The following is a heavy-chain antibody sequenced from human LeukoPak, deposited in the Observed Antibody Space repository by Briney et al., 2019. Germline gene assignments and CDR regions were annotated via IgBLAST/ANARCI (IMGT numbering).Heavy chain of an antibody. J-gene: IGHJ3*02. V-gene: IGHV3-23*01. CDR3: AKGHYYGSGSYSGRAFDI. CDR2: ISDSGGST. CDR1: GFTFNSYA. D-gene: IGHD3-10*01. Sequence: GGSLRLSCAASGFTFNSYAMSWVRQAPGKGLEWVSAISDSGGSTYYADSVKGRFTISRDNSKNTLYLQMNSLRAEDTAVYYCAKGHYYGSGSYSGRAFDIWGQGTMVTVSS.